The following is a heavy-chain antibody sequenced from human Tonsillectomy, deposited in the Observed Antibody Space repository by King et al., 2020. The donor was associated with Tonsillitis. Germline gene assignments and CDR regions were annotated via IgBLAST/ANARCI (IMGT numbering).Heavy chain of an antibody. Sequence: VQLVESGGGLVQPGGSLRLSCAASGFTFSSYCMHWVRQAPGKGLVWVSRINVDESATNYADSVKGRFTISRDNAKNTLFLQMISLRAEDTAVYYCVRGHRGAFDIWGQGIMVIVSS. CDR2: INVDESAT. CDR1: GFTFSSYC. CDR3: VRGHRGAFDI. V-gene: IGHV3-74*01. J-gene: IGHJ3*02.